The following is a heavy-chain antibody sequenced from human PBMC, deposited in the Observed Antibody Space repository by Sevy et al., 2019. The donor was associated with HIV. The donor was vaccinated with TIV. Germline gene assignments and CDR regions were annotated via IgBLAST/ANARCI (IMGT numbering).Heavy chain of an antibody. CDR3: AKAPGNDFWKGYFDY. D-gene: IGHD3-3*01. Sequence: GGSLRLSCAASGFTFSSYAMSWVRQAPGKGLEWVSAISGRGGSTYYADSVKGRFTISRDNSKNTLYLQMNSLRAEDTAVYYCAKAPGNDFWKGYFDYWGQGTLVTVSS. CDR1: GFTFSSYA. CDR2: ISGRGGST. J-gene: IGHJ4*02. V-gene: IGHV3-23*01.